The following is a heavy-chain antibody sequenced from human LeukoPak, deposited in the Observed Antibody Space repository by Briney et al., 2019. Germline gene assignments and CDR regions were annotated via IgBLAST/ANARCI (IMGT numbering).Heavy chain of an antibody. CDR2: IRSKAYGGTT. V-gene: IGHV3-49*03. CDR1: GFTFSDYY. Sequence: PGGSLRLSCAASGFTFSDYYMSWIRQAPGKGLEWVGFIRSKAYGGTTEYAASVKGRFTISRDDSKSTAYLQMNSLKTEDTAVYYCTRDLAAGYSSGWYVDYWGQGTLVTVSS. CDR3: TRDLAAGYSSGWYVDY. J-gene: IGHJ4*02. D-gene: IGHD6-19*01.